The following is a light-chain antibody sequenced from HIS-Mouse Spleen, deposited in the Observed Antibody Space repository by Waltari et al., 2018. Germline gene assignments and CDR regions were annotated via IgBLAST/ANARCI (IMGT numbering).Light chain of an antibody. V-gene: IGKV3-11*01. CDR1: QSVSSY. Sequence: EIVLTQSPATLSLSPGERATLSCRASQSVSSYLSWYQQKPGQAPRFSGSGSGTDFTLTISSLEPEDFAVYYCQQRSNWPLTFGGGTKVEIK. CDR3: QQRSNWPLT. J-gene: IGKJ4*01.